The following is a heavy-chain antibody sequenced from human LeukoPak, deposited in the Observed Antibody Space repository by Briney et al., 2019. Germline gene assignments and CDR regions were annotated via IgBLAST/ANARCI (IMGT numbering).Heavy chain of an antibody. D-gene: IGHD6-13*01. CDR2: LYSGGST. CDR3: ARVGYTDTWYSSPPFDY. J-gene: IGHJ4*02. CDR1: GFTVSSNY. V-gene: IGHV3-66*01. Sequence: GGSLRLSCAVSGFTVSSNYMSWVRQAPGKGLEWVSLLYSGGSTYYADSVKGRFTISRDNSKNTLYLQMNSLRVEDTAVYYCARVGYTDTWYSSPPFDYWGQGTLVTVSS.